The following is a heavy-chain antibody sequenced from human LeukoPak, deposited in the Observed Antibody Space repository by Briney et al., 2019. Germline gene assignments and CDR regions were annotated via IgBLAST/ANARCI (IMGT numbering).Heavy chain of an antibody. CDR2: IGSTSTYT. Sequence: GGSLRLSCAASGFTFSDYYMTWIRQAPGKGLEWLSYIGSTSTYTPYADSVKGRFTISRDDAKNSLYLQMNSLRADDTAVYYCARVFSIAAAGTYDYWGQGTMVTVSS. D-gene: IGHD6-13*01. V-gene: IGHV3-11*05. CDR1: GFTFSDYY. CDR3: ARVFSIAAAGTYDY. J-gene: IGHJ4*02.